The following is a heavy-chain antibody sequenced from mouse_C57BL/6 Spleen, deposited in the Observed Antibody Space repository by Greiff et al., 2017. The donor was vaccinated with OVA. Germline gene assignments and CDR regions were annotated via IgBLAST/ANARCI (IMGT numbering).Heavy chain of an antibody. J-gene: IGHJ4*01. CDR2: IYPGSGNT. V-gene: IGHV1-66*01. CDR3: ASPIYYAMDY. Sequence: VKLQESGPELVKPGASVKISCKASGYSFTSYYIHWVKQRPGQGLEWIGWIYPGSGNTKYNEKFKGKATLTADTSSSTAYMQLSSLTSEDAAVYYCASPIYYAMDYWGQGTSVTVSS. CDR1: GYSFTSYY.